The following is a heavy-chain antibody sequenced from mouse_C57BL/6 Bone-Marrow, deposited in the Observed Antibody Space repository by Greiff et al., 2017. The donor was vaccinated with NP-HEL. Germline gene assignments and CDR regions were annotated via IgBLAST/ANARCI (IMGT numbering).Heavy chain of an antibody. D-gene: IGHD2-3*01. V-gene: IGHV1-64*01. CDR1: GYTFTSYW. Sequence: QVQLQQPGAELVKPGASVKLSCKASGYTFTSYWMHWVKQRPGQGLEWIGMIHPNSGSTNYNEKFKSKATMTVDKSSSTAYMQLSSLTSEDSAVYYCARDYDGYYVLYYYAMDYWGQGTSVTVSS. J-gene: IGHJ4*01. CDR3: ARDYDGYYVLYYYAMDY. CDR2: IHPNSGST.